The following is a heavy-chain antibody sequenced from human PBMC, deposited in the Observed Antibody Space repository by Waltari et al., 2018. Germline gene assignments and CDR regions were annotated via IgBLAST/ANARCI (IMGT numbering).Heavy chain of an antibody. J-gene: IGHJ4*02. CDR2: CSGRGAYT. Sequence: EVQLLESGGGLVQSGGSLRLSCAASGFTFSNYVMSWVRQAPGEGLEWVSGCSGRGAYTYYADSVKGRFTISRDNSKNTLYLHMNSLRGEDTAIYYCAKADFASGSYYKLDYFDYWGQGTLVTVSS. CDR1: GFTFSNYV. CDR3: AKADFASGSYYKLDYFDY. V-gene: IGHV3-23*01. D-gene: IGHD3-10*01.